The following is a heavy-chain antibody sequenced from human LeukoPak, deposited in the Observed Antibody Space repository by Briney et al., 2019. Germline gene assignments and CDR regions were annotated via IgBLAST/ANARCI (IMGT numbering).Heavy chain of an antibody. CDR2: IYTSGST. CDR3: VRGLYDSSTYRAFHI. CDR1: GGSISSHY. J-gene: IGHJ3*02. V-gene: IGHV4-4*07. D-gene: IGHD3-22*01. Sequence: PSETLSLTCTVSGGSISSHYWSWIRLPAGKGLEWIGRIYTSGSTSSNPSLKSRVTMSVDTSKNQFSLMLSSVTAADTAVYYCVRGLYDSSTYRAFHIWGQGTMVTVSS.